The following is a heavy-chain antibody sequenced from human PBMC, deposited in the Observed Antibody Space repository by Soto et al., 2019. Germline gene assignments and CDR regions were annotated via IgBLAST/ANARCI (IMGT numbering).Heavy chain of an antibody. CDR3: ARDSYYYGSGSNGPPRDV. Sequence: ASVKVSCKASGYTFTSYGISWVRQAPGQGLEWMGWISAYNGNTNYAQKLQGRVTMTTDTSTSTAYMELRSLRSDDTAVYYCARDSYYYGSGSNGPPRDVWGKGTAVPSP. V-gene: IGHV1-18*01. D-gene: IGHD3-10*01. CDR1: GYTFTSYG. CDR2: ISAYNGNT. J-gene: IGHJ6*03.